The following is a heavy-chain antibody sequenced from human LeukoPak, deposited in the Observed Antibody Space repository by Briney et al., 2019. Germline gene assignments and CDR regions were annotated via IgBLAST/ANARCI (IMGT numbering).Heavy chain of an antibody. J-gene: IGHJ5*02. D-gene: IGHD1-1*01. CDR1: GGSISSYY. V-gene: IGHV4-59*01. CDR2: ISYSGST. CDR3: AREGTAGTNLNWFDP. Sequence: SETLSLTCTVSGGSISSYYWSWIRQPPGKGLEWIGYISYSGSTNFNPSLKSRVTISVDTSKNQFSLKLSSVTAADTAVYYCAREGTAGTNLNWFDPWGQGTLATVSS.